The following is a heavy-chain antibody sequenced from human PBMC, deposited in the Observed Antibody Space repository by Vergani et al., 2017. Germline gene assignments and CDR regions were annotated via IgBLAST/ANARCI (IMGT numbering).Heavy chain of an antibody. V-gene: IGHV3-66*02. CDR2: IYSGGST. D-gene: IGHD6-19*01. CDR3: ARDSSGWYGGDY. J-gene: IGHJ4*02. CDR1: GFTVSSNY. Sequence: VRLVESGGGLVQPGGSLRLSCAASGFTVSSNYMSWVRQAPGKGLEWVSIIYSGGSTYYADSVKGRFTISRDNSKNTLYLQMNSLRAEDTAVYYCARDSSGWYGGDYWGQGTLVTVSS.